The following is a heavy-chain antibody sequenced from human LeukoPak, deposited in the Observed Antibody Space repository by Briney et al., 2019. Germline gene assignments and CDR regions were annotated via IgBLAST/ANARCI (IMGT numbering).Heavy chain of an antibody. D-gene: IGHD6-13*01. CDR2: IYRTGST. V-gene: IGHV4-38-2*02. CDR1: GFYINDGYY. CDR3: ARPQWIAAAGMKYFDL. Sequence: SETLSLTCTVSGFYINDGYYWGWVRQPPGKGPESIGNIYRTGSTYYSPSLKSRVTISVDTSKNQFSLKLSSVTAADTAVYYCARPQWIAAAGMKYFDLWGRGTLVTVSS. J-gene: IGHJ2*01.